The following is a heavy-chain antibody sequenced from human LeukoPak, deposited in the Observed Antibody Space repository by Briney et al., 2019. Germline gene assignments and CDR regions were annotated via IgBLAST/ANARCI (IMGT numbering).Heavy chain of an antibody. Sequence: SGGSLRLSCVGSGITFSGFELNWVRQAPGKGLDWVSYISDDGSTKTYGDSVEGRFTISRDKAKNTLSLQMNSLRLEDTGVYYCSRRFRDWGRGILVTVSS. CDR1: GITFSGFE. J-gene: IGHJ4*02. V-gene: IGHV3-48*03. CDR3: SRRFRD. CDR2: ISDDGSTK.